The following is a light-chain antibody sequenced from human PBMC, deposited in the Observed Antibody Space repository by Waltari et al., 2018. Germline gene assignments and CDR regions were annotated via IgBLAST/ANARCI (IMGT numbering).Light chain of an antibody. CDR1: SSNVGIFDY. Sequence: QSALTQPRSLSGSPGQSVTISCPGTSSNVGIFDYATWYQHHPGKAPKLLIYDVAKRPSGVPHRFSGSKSGNTASLTITGLQTEDEADYYCCSYTGTNTFVLGTGTAITVL. CDR2: DVA. J-gene: IGLJ1*01. V-gene: IGLV2-11*01. CDR3: CSYTGTNTFV.